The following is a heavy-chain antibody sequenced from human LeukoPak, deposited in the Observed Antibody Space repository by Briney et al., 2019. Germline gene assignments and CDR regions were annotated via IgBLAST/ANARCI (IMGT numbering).Heavy chain of an antibody. CDR2: IYYSGST. Sequence: SETLSLTCTVSGGSISSSSYYWGWIRQPPGKGLEWIGSIYYSGSTYYNPSLKSRVTISVDTSKNQFSLKLSSVTAADTAVYYCARGRYYYDSSAYHFDYWGQGTLVTVSS. D-gene: IGHD3-22*01. J-gene: IGHJ4*02. CDR1: GGSISSSSYY. CDR3: ARGRYYYDSSAYHFDY. V-gene: IGHV4-39*07.